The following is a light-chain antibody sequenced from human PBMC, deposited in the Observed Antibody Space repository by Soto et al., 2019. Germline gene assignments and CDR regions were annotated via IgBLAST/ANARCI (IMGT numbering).Light chain of an antibody. CDR1: SLESKS. V-gene: IGLV3-21*04. Sequence: SSELTQPPSVSVAPGQTARVACVGDSLESKSVHWYQQKPGQAPVLVIYSDADRPSGIPERISGSKSGNTATLTITRVEAGDEADYHCQVWDSNSVVFGGGTQLTVL. CDR2: SDA. J-gene: IGLJ2*01. CDR3: QVWDSNSVV.